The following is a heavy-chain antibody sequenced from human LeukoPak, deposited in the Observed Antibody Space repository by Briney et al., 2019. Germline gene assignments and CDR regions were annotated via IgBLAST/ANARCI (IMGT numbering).Heavy chain of an antibody. J-gene: IGHJ4*02. V-gene: IGHV4-59*01. Sequence: SETLSLTCTVSGGSISSYYWSWIRQPPGKGLEWIGYIYYSGSTNYNPSLKSRVTISVDTSKNQFSLKLSSVTAADTAVYYCARSPLYGDYSHYFDYWGQGTLVTVSS. CDR1: GGSISSYY. CDR3: ARSPLYGDYSHYFDY. CDR2: IYYSGST. D-gene: IGHD4-17*01.